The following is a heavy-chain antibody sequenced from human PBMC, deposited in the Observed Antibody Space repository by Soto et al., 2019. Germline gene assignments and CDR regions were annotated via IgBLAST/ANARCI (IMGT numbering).Heavy chain of an antibody. CDR2: ISGSGGST. V-gene: IGHV3-23*01. CDR1: GFTFSSYA. CDR3: VKVGGEQQLVLFGFDY. Sequence: GGSLRLSCAASGFTFSSYAMSWVRQAPGKGLEWVSAISGSGGSTYYADSVKGRFTISRDNSKNTLYLQMNSLRAEDTAVYYCVKVGGEQQLVLFGFDYWGQGTLVTVSS. J-gene: IGHJ4*02. D-gene: IGHD6-13*01.